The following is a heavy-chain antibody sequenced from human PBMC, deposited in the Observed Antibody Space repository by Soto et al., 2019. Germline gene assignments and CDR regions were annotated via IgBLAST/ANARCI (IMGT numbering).Heavy chain of an antibody. CDR2: INSVNGNT. CDR1: GYTFTNYG. J-gene: IGHJ2*01. CDR3: ARSGYSSGWYHWYFDF. V-gene: IGHV1-3*01. Sequence: QVQLVQSGAEVKKPGASVKVSCKASGYTFTNYGIHWVRQAPGQRLEWMGWINSVNGNTNYSQKLQGRVTINRDTSASTAYMELSSLRSEDTAVYYCARSGYSSGWYHWYFDFWGRGTLVTVSS. D-gene: IGHD6-19*01.